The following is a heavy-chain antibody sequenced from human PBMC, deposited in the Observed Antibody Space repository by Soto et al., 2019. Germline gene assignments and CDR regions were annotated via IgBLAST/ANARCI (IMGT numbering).Heavy chain of an antibody. Sequence: VASVKVSCKASGYTFTGYYMHWVRQAPGQGLEWMGWINPNSGGTNYAQKFQGRVTMTRDTSISTAYMELSRLRSDDTAVYYCARDGNIVVVPADILSSCGQGTLVTVYS. CDR1: GYTFTGYY. CDR2: INPNSGGT. D-gene: IGHD2-2*01. J-gene: IGHJ5*02. V-gene: IGHV1-2*02. CDR3: ARDGNIVVVPADILSS.